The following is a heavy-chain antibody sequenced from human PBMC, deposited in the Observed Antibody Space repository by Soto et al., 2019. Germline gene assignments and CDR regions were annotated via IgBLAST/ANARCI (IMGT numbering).Heavy chain of an antibody. D-gene: IGHD3-16*01. CDR2: INPASGDR. Sequence: GASVKVSCKAPGYTFTDYDLHWVRQAPGQRLEWMGMINPASGDRRYSEKFQGKVTIARDTFASTVYMEVSSLRSEDTAVYYCARSRGGYFDYWGQGTLVTVSS. V-gene: IGHV1-3*01. CDR3: ARSRGGYFDY. J-gene: IGHJ4*02. CDR1: GYTFTDYD.